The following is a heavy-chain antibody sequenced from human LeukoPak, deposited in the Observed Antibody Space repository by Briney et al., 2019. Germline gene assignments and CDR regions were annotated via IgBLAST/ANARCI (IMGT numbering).Heavy chain of an antibody. D-gene: IGHD5-18*01. V-gene: IGHV1-18*01. CDR1: GYNFNRYT. CDR2: DSTSNDDT. J-gene: IGHJ4*02. Sequence: ASVKLSCKTSGYNFNRYTITCGRQAPRQGLEGMGWDSTSNDDTNYAEKFQGRVTMTTETVTKTAYMELRRLRSGDTAMYFCARVSDTSMVTPGFDSWGQGTLVTVSS. CDR3: ARVSDTSMVTPGFDS.